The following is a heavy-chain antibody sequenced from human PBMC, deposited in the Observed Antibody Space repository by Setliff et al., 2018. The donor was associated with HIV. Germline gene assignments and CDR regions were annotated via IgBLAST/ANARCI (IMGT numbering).Heavy chain of an antibody. Sequence: SETLSLTCTVSGDSINTHYWGWIRQPPGKGLEWIGSIHYTGNTYNTPSLKSRLTISVDASKNQISLKLTSVTAADTAIYFCAREGDGIDYWGQGILVTVSS. J-gene: IGHJ4*02. CDR1: GDSINTHY. D-gene: IGHD2-21*02. V-gene: IGHV4-59*04. CDR3: AREGDGIDY. CDR2: IHYTGNT.